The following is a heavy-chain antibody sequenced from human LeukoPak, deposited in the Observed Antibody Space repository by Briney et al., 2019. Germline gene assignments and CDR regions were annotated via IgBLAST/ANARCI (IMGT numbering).Heavy chain of an antibody. CDR2: IYYSGST. Sequence: SETLSLTCTVSGGSISSYYWSWIRQPPGKGLEWIGYIYYSGSTNYNPSLKNRVTISVDTSKNQFSLKLSSVTAADTAVYYCARAPLGPSGLYYFDYWGQGTLVTVSS. D-gene: IGHD3-10*01. CDR1: GGSISSYY. J-gene: IGHJ4*02. CDR3: ARAPLGPSGLYYFDY. V-gene: IGHV4-59*08.